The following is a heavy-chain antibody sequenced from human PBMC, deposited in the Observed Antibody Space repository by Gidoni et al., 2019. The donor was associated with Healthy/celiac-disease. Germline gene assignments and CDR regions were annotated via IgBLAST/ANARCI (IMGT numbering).Heavy chain of an antibody. CDR3: AREGVSQRNYDYGMVV. D-gene: IGHD2-8*01. Sequence: QVQLQESGPGLVKPSETLSLKCTVSGGSISDYYWSWVRQPPGKGLEWIGFINYSGNTNYNPSLKSRVTISVDTSKNLFSLKLRSVTAADTAVYYCAREGVSQRNYDYGMVVWGQGTAVTVSS. V-gene: IGHV4-59*01. CDR1: GGSISDYY. J-gene: IGHJ6*02. CDR2: INYSGNT.